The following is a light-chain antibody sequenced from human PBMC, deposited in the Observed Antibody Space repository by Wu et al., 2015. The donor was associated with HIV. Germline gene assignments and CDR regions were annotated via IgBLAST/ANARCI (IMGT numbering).Light chain of an antibody. CDR2: LTS. J-gene: IGKJ5*01. Sequence: EIVLTQSLGTLSLSPGERATLSCRASQSVKNNYLAWYQQKPGQAPRLLIYLTSTRASGIPDRFSGSGSGTEFTLNISSLQSEDFGIYYCQQYDSWPLTFGQGTRLEIK. CDR1: QSVKNNY. V-gene: IGKV3-15*01. CDR3: QQYDSWPLT.